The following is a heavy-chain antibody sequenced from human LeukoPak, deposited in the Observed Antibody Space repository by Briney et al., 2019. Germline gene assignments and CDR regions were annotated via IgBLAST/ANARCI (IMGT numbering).Heavy chain of an antibody. CDR1: GYTFTGYY. Sequence: ASVKVSCKASGYTFTGYYMHWVRQAPGQGLEWMGWINPNSGGTNYAQKFQGWVTMTRDTSISTAYMELSRLRSDDTAVYYCARAWDPKRTNYYMDVWGKGTTVTVSS. D-gene: IGHD2-8*01. CDR2: INPNSGGT. J-gene: IGHJ6*03. CDR3: ARAWDPKRTNYYMDV. V-gene: IGHV1-2*04.